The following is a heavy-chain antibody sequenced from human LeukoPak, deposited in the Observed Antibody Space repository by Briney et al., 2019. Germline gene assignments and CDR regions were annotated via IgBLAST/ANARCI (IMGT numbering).Heavy chain of an antibody. CDR1: GFTFTSYA. V-gene: IGHV3-23*01. CDR3: AKPRAMTTGVGRYFDL. CDR2: ITGGGEST. J-gene: IGHJ2*01. D-gene: IGHD1-1*01. Sequence: GGSLRLSCGASGFTFTSYAMSWIRQAPGKGLEWVSAITGGGESTYYGDSVKGRFTISRDNSKNTLYLQMNSLRAEDTATYYCAKPRAMTTGVGRYFDLWGRGTLVTVSS.